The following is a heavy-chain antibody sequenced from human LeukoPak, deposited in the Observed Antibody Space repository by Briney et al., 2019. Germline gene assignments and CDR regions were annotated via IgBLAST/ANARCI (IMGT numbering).Heavy chain of an antibody. CDR2: INPSGGST. CDR3: VRGEVGALNWFDP. J-gene: IGHJ5*02. CDR1: GYTLTSYY. V-gene: IGHV1-46*01. D-gene: IGHD1-26*01. Sequence: ASVKVSCKASGYTLTSYYMHWVRRAPGQGLEWMGIINPSGGSTSYAQKFQGRVTMTRDTSTSTVYMELSSLRSEDTAVYYCVRGEVGALNWFDPWGQGTLVTVSS.